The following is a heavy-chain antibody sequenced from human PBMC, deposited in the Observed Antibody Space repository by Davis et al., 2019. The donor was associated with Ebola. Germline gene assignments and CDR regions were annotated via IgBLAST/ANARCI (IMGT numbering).Heavy chain of an antibody. J-gene: IGHJ4*02. CDR1: GGSFSGYY. CDR3: AKDRGWFGELLYWDYFDY. Sequence: HTSETLSLTCAVYGGSFSGYYWSWIRQPPGKGLVWVSRINSDGSSTSYADSVKGRFTISRDNSKNTLYLQMNSLRAEDTAVYYCAKDRGWFGELLYWDYFDYWGQGTLVTVSS. CDR2: INSDGSST. D-gene: IGHD3-10*01. V-gene: IGHV3-74*01.